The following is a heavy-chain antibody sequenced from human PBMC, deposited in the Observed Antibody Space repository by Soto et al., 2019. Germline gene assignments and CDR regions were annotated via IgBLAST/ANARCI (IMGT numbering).Heavy chain of an antibody. CDR2: ISSSGSSYI. J-gene: IGHJ6*02. CDR3: ARDSCSSTSCYTRSYYYYGMDV. CDR1: GFTFSSYS. V-gene: IGHV3-21*01. Sequence: EVQLVESGGGLVKPGGSLRLSCAASGFTFSSYSMNWVRQAPGKGLEWVSSISSSGSSYIYYADSVKGRFTISRDNAKNSLYLQMNSLRAEDTAVYYCARDSCSSTSCYTRSYYYYGMDVWGQGTTVTVSS. D-gene: IGHD2-2*02.